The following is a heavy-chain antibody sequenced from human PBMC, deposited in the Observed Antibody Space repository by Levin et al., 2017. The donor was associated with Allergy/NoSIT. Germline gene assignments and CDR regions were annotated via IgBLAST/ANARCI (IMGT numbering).Heavy chain of an antibody. Sequence: GSLRLSCTVSGGSINSYYWSWIRQPPVKGLEWIGYIHYSGNTNYNPSLKSRVTISIDTSKTQFSLRLTSVTAADTAVYYCARGIAVGGNYWGQGTLVTVSS. CDR2: IHYSGNT. J-gene: IGHJ4*02. CDR3: ARGIAVGGNY. CDR1: GGSINSYY. D-gene: IGHD6-19*01. V-gene: IGHV4-59*01.